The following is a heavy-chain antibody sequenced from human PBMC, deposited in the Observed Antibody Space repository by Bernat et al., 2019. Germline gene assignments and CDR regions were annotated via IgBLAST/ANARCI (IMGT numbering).Heavy chain of an antibody. J-gene: IGHJ5*02. CDR2: IKPNSAGT. CDR3: ARGYCGSGRTGFDP. V-gene: IGHV1-2*04. CDR1: GYTFSVYY. D-gene: IGHD3-10*01. Sequence: QVQLVQTWAEVKKPGASVKVSCKAAGYTFSVYYIQWLRPAPGQGLEWMGRIKPNSAGTNYAKEFQGWVTMTRDTSSSTAYMEMSRLTSDDTAVYDCARGYCGSGRTGFDPWGQGTLVTDSS.